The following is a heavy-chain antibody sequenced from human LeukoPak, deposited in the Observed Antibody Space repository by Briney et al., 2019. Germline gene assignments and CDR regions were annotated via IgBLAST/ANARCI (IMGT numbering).Heavy chain of an antibody. CDR1: GYTLTELS. J-gene: IGHJ3*02. V-gene: IGHV1-24*01. Sequence: ASVKVSCKVSGYTLTELSMHWVRQAPGKWLEWMGGFDPEDGETIYAQKFQGRVTMTEDTSTDTAYMELSSLRSEDTAVYYCATGGLVVTAITDAFDIWGQGTMVTVSS. D-gene: IGHD2-21*02. CDR2: FDPEDGET. CDR3: ATGGLVVTAITDAFDI.